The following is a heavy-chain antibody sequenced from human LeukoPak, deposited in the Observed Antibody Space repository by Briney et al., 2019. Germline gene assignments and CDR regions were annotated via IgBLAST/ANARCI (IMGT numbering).Heavy chain of an antibody. CDR3: AKDTYDYVWGSYRYT. Sequence: GGSLRLSCAASGFTFSSYAMPWVRQAPGKGLEWVAVISYDGSNKYYADSVKGRFTISRDNSKNTLYLQMNSLRAEDTAVYYCAKDTYDYVWGSYRYTWGQGTLATVSS. V-gene: IGHV3-30-3*01. D-gene: IGHD3-16*02. CDR1: GFTFSSYA. CDR2: ISYDGSNK. J-gene: IGHJ4*02.